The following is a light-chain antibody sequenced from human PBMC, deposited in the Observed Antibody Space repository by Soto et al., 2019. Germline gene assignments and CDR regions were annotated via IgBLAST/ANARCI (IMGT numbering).Light chain of an antibody. CDR3: QQLNSYPPT. V-gene: IGKV1-9*01. J-gene: IGKJ1*01. Sequence: DIQMTQSPSTLSASVGDRVTIAFRASQSISGWLAWYQQKPGKVPKLLIYAASTLQSGVPSRFSGSGSGTDFTLTISSLQPEDFATYYCQQLNSYPPTFGQGTKVDIK. CDR1: QSISGW. CDR2: AAS.